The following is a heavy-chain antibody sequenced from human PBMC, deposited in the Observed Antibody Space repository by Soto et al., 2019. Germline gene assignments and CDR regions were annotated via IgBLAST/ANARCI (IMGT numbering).Heavy chain of an antibody. CDR2: IIPIFGTA. CDR1: GGTVSSYA. J-gene: IGHJ4*02. D-gene: IGHD3-22*01. Sequence: VQLVQSGAEVKKPGSSVKVSCKASGGTVSSYAISWGRQAPGQGLEWMGGIIPIFGTANYAQKFQGRVTITADEPTSTAYMELSSLRSEDTAVYYCAREPTSITMIQSGDYWGQGTLVPVSS. CDR3: AREPTSITMIQSGDY. V-gene: IGHV1-69*01.